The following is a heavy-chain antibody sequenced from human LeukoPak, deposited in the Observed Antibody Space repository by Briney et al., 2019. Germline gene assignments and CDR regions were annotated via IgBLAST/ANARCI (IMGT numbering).Heavy chain of an antibody. D-gene: IGHD6-13*01. J-gene: IGHJ4*02. CDR3: ARHASIAAAGTKYYFDY. Sequence: PSETLSLTCTVSGGSISSRSYYWGWIRQPPGKGPEWIGSIYYSGSTYYNPSLKSRVTISVDTSKNQFSLKLSSVTAADTAVYYCARHASIAAAGTKYYFDYWGQGTLVTVSS. CDR2: IYYSGST. V-gene: IGHV4-39*01. CDR1: GGSISSRSYY.